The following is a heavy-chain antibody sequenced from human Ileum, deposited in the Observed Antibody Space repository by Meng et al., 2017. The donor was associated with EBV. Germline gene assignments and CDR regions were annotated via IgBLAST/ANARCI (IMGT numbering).Heavy chain of an antibody. CDR3: VRSKMGATKWFDP. V-gene: IGHV4-39*01. J-gene: IGHJ5*02. Sequence: QLRVSGPGLVQPSATLVLMCTVAGDSISRGNYSWGWIRQSPGKDLEFLGTIFYGGGTYYNPSFRGRVTISADTSRNQFSLRLTSVTAADTAVYYCVRSKMGATKWFDPWGQGTLVTVSS. CDR2: IFYGGGT. D-gene: IGHD1-26*01. CDR1: GDSISRGNYS.